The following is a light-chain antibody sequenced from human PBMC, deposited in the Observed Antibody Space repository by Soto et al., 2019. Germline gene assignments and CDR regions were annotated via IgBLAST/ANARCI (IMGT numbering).Light chain of an antibody. CDR1: SSDVGGYIY. Sequence: QSVLTQPASVSGSPGQSITISCTGTSSDVGGYIYVSWYQQHPGKPPILMLYDVSNWPSGVSNRFSGSKSGNAAALSISGFKAEDEADYYCSSYTSSSTLVVFGGGTKLTVL. V-gene: IGLV2-14*01. CDR3: SSYTSSSTLVV. J-gene: IGLJ2*01. CDR2: DVS.